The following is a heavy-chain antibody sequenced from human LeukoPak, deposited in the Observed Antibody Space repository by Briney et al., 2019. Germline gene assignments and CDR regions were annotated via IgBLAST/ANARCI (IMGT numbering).Heavy chain of an antibody. Sequence: GGSLRLSCAASGFTFSSYAMSWVRQAPGKGLEWVSAISGSGGSTYYADSVKGRFTISRDNSKNTLYLQMNSLRAEDTAVYYCAKDLKYHYDLPDGAFDIWGQGTMVTVSS. CDR3: AKDLKYHYDLPDGAFDI. V-gene: IGHV3-23*01. CDR2: ISGSGGST. J-gene: IGHJ3*02. D-gene: IGHD3-22*01. CDR1: GFTFSSYA.